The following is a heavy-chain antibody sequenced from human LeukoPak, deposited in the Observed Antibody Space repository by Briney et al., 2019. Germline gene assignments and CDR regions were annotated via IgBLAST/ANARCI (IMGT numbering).Heavy chain of an antibody. CDR3: ARARDSGSYPEDY. Sequence: PSETLSLTCTVSGGSISNYYWNWIRQPPGKGLEWIGYIYYSGTTNYNPSLKSRVSMSVDTSKNQFSLKLSSVTAEDTAVYYCARARDSGSYPEDYWGQGTLVTVSS. D-gene: IGHD1-26*01. J-gene: IGHJ4*02. CDR1: GGSISNYY. V-gene: IGHV4-59*01. CDR2: IYYSGTT.